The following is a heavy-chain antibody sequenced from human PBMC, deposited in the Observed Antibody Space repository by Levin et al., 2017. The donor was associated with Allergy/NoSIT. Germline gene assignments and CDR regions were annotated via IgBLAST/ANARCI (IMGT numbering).Heavy chain of an antibody. J-gene: IGHJ4*02. CDR1: GGSFSGYY. CDR2: INHSGST. Sequence: PSETLSLTCAVYGGSFSGYYWSWIRQPPGKGLEWIGEINHSGSTNYNPSLKSRVTISVDTSKNQFSLKLSSVTAADTAVYYCARGFRVVVIYYFDYWGQGTLVTVSS. D-gene: IGHD3-22*01. V-gene: IGHV4-34*01. CDR3: ARGFRVVVIYYFDY.